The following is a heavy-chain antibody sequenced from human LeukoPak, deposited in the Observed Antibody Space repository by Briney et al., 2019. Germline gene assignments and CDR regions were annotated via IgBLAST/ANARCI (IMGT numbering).Heavy chain of an antibody. Sequence: GGSLTLSCAASGFIFNTYVMSWVRQAPGKGLEWVSSVGGDGRHTYYADSVKGRFTISRDNSKNTLYLQMNSLRAEDTAVYYCARASLSRGYSYGYNYWGQGTLVTVSS. D-gene: IGHD5-18*01. CDR3: ARASLSRGYSYGYNY. CDR1: GFIFNTYV. J-gene: IGHJ4*02. V-gene: IGHV3-23*01. CDR2: VGGDGRHT.